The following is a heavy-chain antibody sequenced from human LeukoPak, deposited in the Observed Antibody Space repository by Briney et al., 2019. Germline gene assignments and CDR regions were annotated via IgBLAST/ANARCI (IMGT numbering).Heavy chain of an antibody. Sequence: PSEILSLTCAVSGGSISSSNWWSWVRQPPGQGLEWIGEMYHSGSTNYNPSLKSRVTISIDKSKNQLSLKLSSVTAADTAVYYCARDRAILTSHYIFDYWGQGTLVTVSS. J-gene: IGHJ4*02. V-gene: IGHV4-4*02. CDR1: GGSISSSNW. D-gene: IGHD3-9*01. CDR3: ARDRAILTSHYIFDY. CDR2: MYHSGST.